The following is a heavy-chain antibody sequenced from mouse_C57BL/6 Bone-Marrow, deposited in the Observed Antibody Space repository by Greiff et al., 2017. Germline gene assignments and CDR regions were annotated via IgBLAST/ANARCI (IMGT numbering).Heavy chain of an antibody. Sequence: VQLQQSGAELTRPGASVQLSCKASGYTSTSYGISWVMQRTEQGLEWIGEIYHRSGNTYYNEKFTGKATLTADKSSSTAYMGLRSLTADDAAVYFCARWELDYWGQGTTLTVSS. CDR3: ARWELDY. V-gene: IGHV1-81*01. CDR1: GYTSTSYG. D-gene: IGHD4-1*01. CDR2: IYHRSGNT. J-gene: IGHJ2*01.